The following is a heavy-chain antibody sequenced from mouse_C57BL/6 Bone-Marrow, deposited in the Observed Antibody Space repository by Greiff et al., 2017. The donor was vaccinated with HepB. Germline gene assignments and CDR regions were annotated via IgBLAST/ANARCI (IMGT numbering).Heavy chain of an antibody. V-gene: IGHV3-6*01. CDR2: ISYDGSN. CDR3: ARDYYYGSSIYAMDY. CDR1: GYSITSGYY. Sequence: VQLKESGPGLVKPSQSLSLTCSVTGYSITSGYYWNWIRQFPGNKLEWMGYISYDGSNNYNPSLKNRISITRDTSKNQFFLKLNSVTTEDTATYYCARDYYYGSSIYAMDYWGQGTSVTVSS. J-gene: IGHJ4*01. D-gene: IGHD1-1*01.